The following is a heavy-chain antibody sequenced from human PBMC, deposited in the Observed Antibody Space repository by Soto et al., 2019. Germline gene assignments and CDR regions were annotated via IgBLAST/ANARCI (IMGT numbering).Heavy chain of an antibody. D-gene: IGHD5-12*01. CDR3: VRGRVATIGGQNYGSYHGFDV. J-gene: IGHJ6*02. CDR1: GGSISRGLYS. Sequence: SETLSVSCSVSGGSISRGLYSGHWIRQPPGKGLEWIGNTYTSVNTSYNPSLKSRVTMAVDRSKNQFSLKLSSLTAADTAVYYCVRGRVATIGGQNYGSYHGFDVWGQVTTVT. V-gene: IGHV4-30-2*01. CDR2: TYTSVNT.